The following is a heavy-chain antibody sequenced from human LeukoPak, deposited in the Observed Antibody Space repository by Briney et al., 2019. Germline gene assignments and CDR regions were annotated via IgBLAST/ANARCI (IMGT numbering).Heavy chain of an antibody. D-gene: IGHD3-10*01. CDR2: ISSSGSYI. CDR1: GFTFSDYY. J-gene: IGHJ5*02. V-gene: IGHV3-11*01. CDR3: ANYYGSGSFRNWFDP. Sequence: GGSLRLSYAASGFTFSDYYMSWIRQAPGKGPEWVSFISSSGSYIHYADSVKGRFTISRDNAENSLYLQMNSLRAEDTAVYYCANYYGSGSFRNWFDPWGQGTLVTVSS.